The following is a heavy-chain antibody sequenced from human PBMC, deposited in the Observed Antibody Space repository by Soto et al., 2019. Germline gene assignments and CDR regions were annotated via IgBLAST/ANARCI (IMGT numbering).Heavy chain of an antibody. CDR2: ISCCGGSA. J-gene: IGHJ4*02. CDR1: GFNFKKFA. Sequence: EVQLLESGGGVVQPGGSLRLSCVASGFNFKKFAMAWVRQAAGEGLEWVSGISCCGGSASYADSVKGRFSIARDDSKNTVSLQLNSLRAEDTALYYCARDERIAVAGTDNWGQGTLVTVTS. V-gene: IGHV3-23*01. CDR3: ARDERIAVAGTDN. D-gene: IGHD6-19*01.